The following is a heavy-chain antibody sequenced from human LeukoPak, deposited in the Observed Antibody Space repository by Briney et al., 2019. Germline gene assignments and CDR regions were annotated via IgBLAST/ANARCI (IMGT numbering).Heavy chain of an antibody. CDR3: ARHVRVGYCSSTSCTRGLDV. V-gene: IGHV4-34*01. CDR1: GGSFSGYY. CDR2: INHSGST. Sequence: SETLSLTCAVYGGSFSGYYWSWIRQPPGKGLEWIGEINHSGSTNYNPSLKSRVTISVDTSKNQFSLKLSSVTAADTAVYYCARHVRVGYCSSTSCTRGLDVWGKGTTVTVSS. D-gene: IGHD2-2*01. J-gene: IGHJ6*04.